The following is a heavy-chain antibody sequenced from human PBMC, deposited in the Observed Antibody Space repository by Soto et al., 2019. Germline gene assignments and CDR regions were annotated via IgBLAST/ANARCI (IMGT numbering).Heavy chain of an antibody. D-gene: IGHD6-6*01. J-gene: IGHJ5*02. V-gene: IGHV1-18*01. CDR1: GYSFTTYG. CDR3: ARDLIAARPGWFDP. Sequence: ASVKVSCKASGYSFTTYGISWVRQAPGQGLEWMGWISAYNGNTNYAQKLQGRVTMSTDASTSTAYMELRSLRSDDTAVYYCARDLIAARPGWFDPWGQGTLVTVSS. CDR2: ISAYNGNT.